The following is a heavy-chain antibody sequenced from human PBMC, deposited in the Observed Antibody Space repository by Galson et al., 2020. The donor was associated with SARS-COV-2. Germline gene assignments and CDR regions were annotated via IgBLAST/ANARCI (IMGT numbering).Heavy chain of an antibody. CDR2: IYYSGST. D-gene: IGHD3-3*01. CDR1: GDSISSGDYY. Sequence: ETSETLSLTCTVSGDSISSGDYYWSWIRQPPGKGLEWIGYIYYSGSTYYNPSLKSRVTISVDTSKNQFSLKLSSVTAADTAVYYCARDSYYDFWSPPPFYGMDVWGQGTTVTVSS. J-gene: IGHJ6*02. V-gene: IGHV4-30-4*01. CDR3: ARDSYYDFWSPPPFYGMDV.